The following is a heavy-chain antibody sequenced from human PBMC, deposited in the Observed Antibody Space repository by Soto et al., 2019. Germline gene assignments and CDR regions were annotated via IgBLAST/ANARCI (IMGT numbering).Heavy chain of an antibody. V-gene: IGHV3-30-3*01. CDR2: ISYDGSNK. CDR3: ARDPPITMVRGVIIGDYYYYGMDV. Sequence: SLRLSCAASGFTFSSYAMHWVRQAPGKGLEWVAVISYDGSNKYYADSVKGRFTISRDNSKNTLYLQMNSLRAEDTAVYYCARDPPITMVRGVIIGDYYYYGMDVWGQGTTVTVSS. CDR1: GFTFSSYA. J-gene: IGHJ6*02. D-gene: IGHD3-10*01.